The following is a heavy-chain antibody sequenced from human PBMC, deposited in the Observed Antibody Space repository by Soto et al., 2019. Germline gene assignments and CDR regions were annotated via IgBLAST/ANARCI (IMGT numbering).Heavy chain of an antibody. J-gene: IGHJ4*02. CDR3: TRDAPLWFGEVSQ. Sequence: SETLSLTCTVIGGSIRSPNFSWSWIRQHPGKGPEWIGNIYYNGTTTYSPSLESRLTISLDPSKNQFSLTLKSVTAADTAVYYCTRDAPLWFGEVSQWGQGTLVTVS. CDR1: GGSIRSPNFS. V-gene: IGHV4-31*03. CDR2: IYYNGTT. D-gene: IGHD3-10*01.